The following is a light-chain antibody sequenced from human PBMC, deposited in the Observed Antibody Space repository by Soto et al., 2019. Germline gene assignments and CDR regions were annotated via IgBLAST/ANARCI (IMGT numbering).Light chain of an antibody. CDR2: TIS. J-gene: IGKJ1*01. CDR3: QRFVDSPPRWT. CDR1: QSLTTNY. V-gene: IGKV3-20*01. Sequence: EIVLTQSPGTLSLSPGERATLSCRSSQSLTTNYLSWYQQRPGQAPRLLIYTISTRAPGIPDRFSGSGSGADFTLTISSLEPADSAVYYCQRFVDSPPRWTFGQGTRVEIK.